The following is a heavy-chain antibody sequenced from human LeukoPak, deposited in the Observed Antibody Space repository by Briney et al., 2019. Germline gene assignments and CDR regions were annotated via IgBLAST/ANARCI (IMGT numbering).Heavy chain of an antibody. CDR2: IYYSGST. V-gene: IGHV4-59*01. J-gene: IGHJ4*02. CDR1: GGSISSYY. CDR3: ARDGDWGAIGY. D-gene: IGHD1-26*01. Sequence: SETLSLTCTVSGGSISSYYWSWIRQPPGKGLEWIGYIYYSGSTNYNPSLKSRVTISVDTSKNQFSLKLSSVTAADTAVYYCARDGDWGAIGYWGQGTLVTVSS.